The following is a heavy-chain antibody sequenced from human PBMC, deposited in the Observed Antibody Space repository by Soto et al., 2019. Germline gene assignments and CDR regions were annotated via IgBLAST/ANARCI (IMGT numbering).Heavy chain of an antibody. CDR1: GITFSNVW. V-gene: IGHV3-15*01. J-gene: IGHJ4*02. CDR2: IKSKTDGGTT. CDR3: TTGRFSSSLYFDS. Sequence: EVQLVESGGGLVKPGGTLRVSCAASGITFSNVWMTWVRQAPGKGLEWVGRIKSKTDGGTTDYGAPVRGRFTISRDDSNNTLYLQMNSLKTEDTAVYYCTTGRFSSSLYFDSWGQGTLVTVSS. D-gene: IGHD6-6*01.